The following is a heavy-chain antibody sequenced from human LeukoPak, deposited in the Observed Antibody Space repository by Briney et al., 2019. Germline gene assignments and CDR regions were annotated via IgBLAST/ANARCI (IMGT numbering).Heavy chain of an antibody. V-gene: IGHV4-59*12. D-gene: IGHD1-26*01. CDR2: IYYSGST. CDR1: GGSISSYY. CDR3: ARERGATFDY. J-gene: IGHJ4*02. Sequence: SETLSLTCTVSGGSISSYYWSWIRQPPGKGLEWIGYIYYSGSTNYNPSLKSRVTMSVDTSKNQFSLKLSSVTAADTAVYYCARERGATFDYWGQGTLVTVSS.